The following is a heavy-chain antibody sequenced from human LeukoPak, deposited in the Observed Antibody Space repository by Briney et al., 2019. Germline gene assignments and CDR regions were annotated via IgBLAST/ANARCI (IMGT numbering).Heavy chain of an antibody. D-gene: IGHD1-7*01. CDR2: IYSGGST. V-gene: IGHV3-66*01. CDR1: GFTVSSNY. CDR3: AKEGIGGNWNYAYFDY. Sequence: PGGSLRLSCAASGFTVSSNYMNWVRKALGKGLEWVSIIYSGGSTFYADSVKGRFTIPRDNSKNTLYLQMNSLRAEDTAVYYCAKEGIGGNWNYAYFDYWGQGTLVTVSS. J-gene: IGHJ4*02.